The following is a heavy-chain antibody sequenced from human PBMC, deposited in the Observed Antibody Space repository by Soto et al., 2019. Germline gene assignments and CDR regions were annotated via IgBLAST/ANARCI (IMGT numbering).Heavy chain of an antibody. J-gene: IGHJ4*02. D-gene: IGHD3-16*01. Sequence: EVQLLESGGGLVQPGGSLRLSCAASGFTFSSHAMSWVRQAPGKGLEWVSTVTASGSSTSYADSVKGRFTISRDNSKNTLYLQMNSLRADDTAVYYCGRVGNGGGTHTDYWGQGTLVTVSS. V-gene: IGHV3-23*01. CDR1: GFTFSSHA. CDR2: VTASGSST. CDR3: GRVGNGGGTHTDY.